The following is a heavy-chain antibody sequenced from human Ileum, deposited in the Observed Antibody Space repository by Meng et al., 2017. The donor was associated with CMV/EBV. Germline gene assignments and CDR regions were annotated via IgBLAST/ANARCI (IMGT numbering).Heavy chain of an antibody. CDR3: AKDYLRYSGSYYPYYFDY. D-gene: IGHD1-26*01. CDR2: ISWNSGSI. CDR1: GFTFDDYA. Sequence: SLKISCAASGFTFDDYAMHWVRQAPGKGLEWVSGISWNSGSIGYADSVKGRFTISRDNAKNSLYLQMNSLRAEDTALYYCAKDYLRYSGSYYPYYFDYWGQGTLVTVSS. J-gene: IGHJ4*02. V-gene: IGHV3-9*01.